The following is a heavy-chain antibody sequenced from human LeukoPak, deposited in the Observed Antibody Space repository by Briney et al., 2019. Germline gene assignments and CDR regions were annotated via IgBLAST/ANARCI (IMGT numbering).Heavy chain of an antibody. V-gene: IGHV1-46*01. Sequence: ASVKVSFKASGYTFTSYYMHLVRQPPGQGLEWMGIINPSGGSTSYAQKFQGRVNMTRDTSTSTVYMELNSLRSEDTAVYYCARGLQRITIFGVVKNGDYWGQGTLVTVSS. J-gene: IGHJ4*02. CDR1: GYTFTSYY. D-gene: IGHD3-3*01. CDR3: ARGLQRITIFGVVKNGDY. CDR2: INPSGGST.